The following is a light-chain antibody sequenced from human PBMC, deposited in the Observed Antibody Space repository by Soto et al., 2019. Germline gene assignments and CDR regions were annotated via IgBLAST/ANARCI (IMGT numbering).Light chain of an antibody. CDR1: QSVSSIY. J-gene: IGKJ2*01. V-gene: IGKV3-20*01. CDR3: QQFGNSPPYT. CDR2: GAS. Sequence: EIVLTQSPGTLYFSPGERATLSCRASQSVSSIYLAWYQQKPGQAPRLLIYGASSMATGIPDRFSGSGSGTDFTLTISRLEPEDFAVYYCQQFGNSPPYTFGQGTKLEIK.